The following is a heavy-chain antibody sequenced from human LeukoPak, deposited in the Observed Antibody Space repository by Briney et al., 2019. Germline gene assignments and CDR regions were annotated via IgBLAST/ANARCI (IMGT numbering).Heavy chain of an antibody. Sequence: GGSLRLSCGASGLTVSSYAMSWVRQAPGKGLDWVSTIIGTAGNTYYADSVKGRFTISRDDSKNTVYLQMSSLRAEDTAVYYCAKGNNSRAASFDYWGQGTLVTVSS. V-gene: IGHV3-23*01. CDR3: AKGNNSRAASFDY. D-gene: IGHD2/OR15-2a*01. CDR1: GLTVSSYA. CDR2: IIGTAGNT. J-gene: IGHJ4*02.